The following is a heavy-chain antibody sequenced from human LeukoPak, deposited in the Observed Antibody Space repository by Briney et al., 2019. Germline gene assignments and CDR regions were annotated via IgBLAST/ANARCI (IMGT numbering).Heavy chain of an antibody. CDR3: ARDHGSGRRRWFDP. Sequence: GGSLRLSCAASGFTFSSYAMHWVRQAPGKGLEWVAVISYDGSNKYYADSVKGRFTISRDNSKNTLYLQMNSLRAEDTAVYYCARDHGSGRRRWFDPWGQGTLVTVSS. CDR1: GFTFSSYA. V-gene: IGHV3-30*14. D-gene: IGHD3-10*01. CDR2: ISYDGSNK. J-gene: IGHJ5*02.